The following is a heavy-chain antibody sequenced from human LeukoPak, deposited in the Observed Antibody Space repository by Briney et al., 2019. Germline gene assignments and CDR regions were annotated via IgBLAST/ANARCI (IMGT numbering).Heavy chain of an antibody. CDR3: RTVKDFDVYDSTGYSSYFDY. CDR2: INHSGST. CDR1: GRSFSSYY. Sequence: PSETLSLTCAVSGRSFSSYYWSWIRQPPGKGLEWIGEINHSGSTNYNPSLKRRVTISVDTSTNQISLRLSSVTAAEPAVGNWRTVKDFDVYDSTGYSSYFDYWGQGTLVTVS. D-gene: IGHD3-22*01. V-gene: IGHV4-34*01. J-gene: IGHJ4*01.